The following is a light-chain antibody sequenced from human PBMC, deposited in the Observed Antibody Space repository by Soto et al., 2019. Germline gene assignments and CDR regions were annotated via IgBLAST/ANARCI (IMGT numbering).Light chain of an antibody. V-gene: IGKV1-39*01. J-gene: IGKJ1*01. CDR2: AAS. CDR1: QSISSY. CDR3: QQSYSTLRT. Sequence: DIQMTQSPSSLSASVGDRVTITCRASQSISSYLNWYQKKSGKAPKLLIYAASTLQSGVPSRFSGSGSGTDFTLTISSLQPEDFATYYCQQSYSTLRTFGQGTKVDIK.